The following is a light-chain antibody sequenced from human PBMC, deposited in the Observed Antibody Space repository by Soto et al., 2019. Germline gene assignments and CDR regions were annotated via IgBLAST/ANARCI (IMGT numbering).Light chain of an antibody. J-gene: IGKJ2*01. Sequence: DVQMTQSPSSLSASVGDRVTITCRASQNIASFLNWYQQRSGTAPKLLIYAASNLESGVPSRFSGRGSATDFTLSISSLQPEDFATYFCQQTYSMPVTFGQGTKLEMK. CDR1: QNIASF. CDR3: QQTYSMPVT. V-gene: IGKV1-39*01. CDR2: AAS.